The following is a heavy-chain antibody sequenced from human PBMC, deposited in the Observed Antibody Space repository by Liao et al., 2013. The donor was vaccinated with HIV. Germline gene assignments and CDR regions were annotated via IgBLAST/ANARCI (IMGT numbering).Heavy chain of an antibody. CDR3: ATEYSSSLLDPYYYYMAF. V-gene: IGHV4-39*07. J-gene: IGHJ6*03. D-gene: IGHD6-13*01. Sequence: QVQLQESGPGLVKPSDTLSLSCTVSGGSISSSSFYWGWIRQPPGKGLEWIGNIDDSGSTHYNPSLKSRVTISRDTSKNQFSLRLTSVTAADTAVYYCATEYSSSLLDPYYYYMAFWGKGTTVTVSS. CDR1: GGSISSSSFY. CDR2: IDDSGST.